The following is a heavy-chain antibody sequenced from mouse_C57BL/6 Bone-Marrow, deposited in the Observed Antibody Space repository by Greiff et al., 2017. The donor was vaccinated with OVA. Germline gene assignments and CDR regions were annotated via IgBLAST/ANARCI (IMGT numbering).Heavy chain of an antibody. CDR2: IDPSDSYT. J-gene: IGHJ2*01. V-gene: IGHV1-50*01. CDR3: ACMAY. CDR1: GYTFTSYW. D-gene: IGHD2-10*02. Sequence: QVQLQQPGAELVKPGASVKLSCKASGYTFTSYWMQWVKQRPGQGLEWIGEIDPSDSYTNYNQKFKGKATLTVDTSSSTAYMQLSSLTSEDSAVYYCACMAYWGQGTTLTVSS.